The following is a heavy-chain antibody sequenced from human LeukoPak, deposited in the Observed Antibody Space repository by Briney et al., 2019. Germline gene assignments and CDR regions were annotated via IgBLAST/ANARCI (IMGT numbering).Heavy chain of an antibody. J-gene: IGHJ3*02. D-gene: IGHD2-21*01. Sequence: ASVKVSCKASGYTFASFGINWVRQPPGQGLEWMGRISSYNSSTNYAQKLQGRVTFTTDTSTSTAYMDLRSLRSDDTAVYYCARSLFDAFDIWGQGTMVTVSS. V-gene: IGHV1-18*01. CDR2: ISSYNSST. CDR1: GYTFASFG. CDR3: ARSLFDAFDI.